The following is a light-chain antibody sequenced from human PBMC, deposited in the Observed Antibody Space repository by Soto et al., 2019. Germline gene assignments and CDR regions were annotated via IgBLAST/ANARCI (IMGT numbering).Light chain of an antibody. Sequence: EVVMTQSPDTLSVSPGEGATLSCRASQSVSSNLAWYQQRPGQAPRLLIYAASIRATGIPARFSGSGSGTEFTLTISSLQSEDFAVYYCQQYNDWYTFGQGTKLDMK. CDR2: AAS. J-gene: IGKJ2*01. V-gene: IGKV3-15*01. CDR3: QQYNDWYT. CDR1: QSVSSN.